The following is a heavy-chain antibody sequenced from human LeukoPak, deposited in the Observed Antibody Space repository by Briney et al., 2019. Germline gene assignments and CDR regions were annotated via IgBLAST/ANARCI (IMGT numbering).Heavy chain of an antibody. Sequence: GASVKVSCKASGYTFINYDMHWVRQAPGQRLEWMGWINGGNGNTKYSQKFQGRVTITRDTYASTVYMEVSSLRSEDTAVYYCAREGDRSGYYYNYWGQGTPVTVS. D-gene: IGHD3-22*01. J-gene: IGHJ4*02. CDR2: INGGNGNT. CDR1: GYTFINYD. V-gene: IGHV1-3*01. CDR3: AREGDRSGYYYNY.